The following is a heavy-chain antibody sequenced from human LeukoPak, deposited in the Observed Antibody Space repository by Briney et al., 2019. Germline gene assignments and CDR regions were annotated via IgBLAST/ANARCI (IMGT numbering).Heavy chain of an antibody. CDR3: AREGYDSNYFDY. Sequence: GGSLRLSCKASGFTFSSYWMSWVRQAPGKGLEWVANINRDGSEKNYVDSVEGRFTISRDNAENSLYLQMNSLRAEDTAVYYCAREGYDSNYFDYWGQGTLVTVSS. CDR2: INRDGSEK. V-gene: IGHV3-7*01. J-gene: IGHJ4*02. D-gene: IGHD3-22*01. CDR1: GFTFSSYW.